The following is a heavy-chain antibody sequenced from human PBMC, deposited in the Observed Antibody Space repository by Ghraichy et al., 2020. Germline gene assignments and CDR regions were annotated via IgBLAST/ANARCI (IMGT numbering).Heavy chain of an antibody. D-gene: IGHD4-17*01. CDR1: GFILSDYY. J-gene: IGHJ4*02. Sequence: GGSLRLSCVASGFILSDYYMGWIRQSPGKGLAWFSYISSRGNKKWYADSVKGRVTISRDNAQNSLYLQMNSLRAEDTALYYGARRYDYVAHGDGFDLGGQGTLVTVSS. V-gene: IGHV3-11*01. CDR3: ARRYDYVAHGDGFDL. CDR2: ISSRGNKK.